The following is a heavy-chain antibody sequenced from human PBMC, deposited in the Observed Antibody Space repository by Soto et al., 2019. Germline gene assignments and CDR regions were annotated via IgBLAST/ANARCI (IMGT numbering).Heavy chain of an antibody. J-gene: IGHJ4*02. CDR3: AKSHRGITIFGVASSFDY. CDR1: GFTFSSYG. Sequence: VGSLRLSCAASGFTFSSYGMHWVRQAPGKGLEWVSAISGSGGSTYYADSVKGRFTISRDNSKNTLYLQMNSLRAEDTAVYYCAKSHRGITIFGVASSFDYWGQGTLVTVSS. D-gene: IGHD3-3*01. CDR2: ISGSGGST. V-gene: IGHV3-23*01.